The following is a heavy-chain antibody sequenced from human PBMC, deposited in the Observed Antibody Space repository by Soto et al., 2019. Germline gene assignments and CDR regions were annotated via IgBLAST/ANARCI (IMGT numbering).Heavy chain of an antibody. D-gene: IGHD3-10*01. CDR1: GGTFSSYS. Sequence: SVKVSCKASGGTFSSYSISWVLQAPGQGLEWTGGIIPIFGTANYAQKFQGRVTITADESTSTAYMELGSLRSEDTAVYYCARVDSLQAGIDYWGQGTLVTVSS. V-gene: IGHV1-69*13. J-gene: IGHJ4*02. CDR3: ARVDSLQAGIDY. CDR2: IIPIFGTA.